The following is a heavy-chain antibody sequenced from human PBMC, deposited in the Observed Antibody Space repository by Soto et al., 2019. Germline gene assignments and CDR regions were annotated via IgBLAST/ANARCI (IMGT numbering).Heavy chain of an antibody. V-gene: IGHV5-10-1*01. D-gene: IGHD2-15*01. CDR1: GYSFTSYW. CDR2: IDPSDSYT. CDR3: ARQYCSGGSCYLSYYYYGMDV. Sequence: PGESLKISCKGSGYSFTSYWISWVRQMPGKGLEWMGRIDPSDSYTNYSPSFQGHVTISADKSISTAYLQWSSLKASDTAMYYCARQYCSGGSCYLSYYYYGMDVWGQGTTVTVSS. J-gene: IGHJ6*02.